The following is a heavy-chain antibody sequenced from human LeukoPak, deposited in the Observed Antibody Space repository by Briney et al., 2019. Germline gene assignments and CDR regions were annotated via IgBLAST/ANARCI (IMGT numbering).Heavy chain of an antibody. Sequence: GGSLRLSCAASGFTFSSYAMSWVRQAPGKGLEWVSAISGSGGSTYYADSVKGRFTISRDNSKNTLYLQMNSLRAEDTAVYYCAKDESVYYYDSSGYYNAPFFDYWGQGTLVTVSS. CDR1: GFTFSSYA. CDR3: AKDESVYYYDSSGYYNAPFFDY. J-gene: IGHJ4*02. V-gene: IGHV3-23*01. D-gene: IGHD3-22*01. CDR2: ISGSGGST.